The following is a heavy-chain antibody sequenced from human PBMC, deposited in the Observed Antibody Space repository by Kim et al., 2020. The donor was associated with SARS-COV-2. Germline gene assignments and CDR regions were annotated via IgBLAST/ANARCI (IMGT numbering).Heavy chain of an antibody. Sequence: GGSLRLSCTTSGFTFFGHAMSWVRQAPGKGLEWVSSIDGSDGTTYYADSVKGRFSISRADSRNPLYLQMSALRADDTAAYSFLKGGWGWTCGYWGQGTL. D-gene: IGHD2-21*01. J-gene: IGHJ4*02. CDR1: GFTFFGHA. CDR2: IDGSDGTT. CDR3: LKGGWGWTCGY. V-gene: IGHV3-23*01.